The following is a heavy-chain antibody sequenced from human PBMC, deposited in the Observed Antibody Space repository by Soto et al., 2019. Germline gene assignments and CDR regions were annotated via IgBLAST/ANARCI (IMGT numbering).Heavy chain of an antibody. CDR3: ARVSHYCSGGSCHGYYYYYGMDV. Sequence: SSETLSLTCTVSGGSISGYYWSWIRQPPGEGLQWIGYIYSSGSTNYNPSLKSRVTISVDTSKNQFSLKLSSVTAADTAVYYCARVSHYCSGGSCHGYYYYYGMDVWGQGTTVTVSS. CDR1: GGSISGYY. CDR2: IYSSGST. D-gene: IGHD2-15*01. V-gene: IGHV4-59*12. J-gene: IGHJ6*02.